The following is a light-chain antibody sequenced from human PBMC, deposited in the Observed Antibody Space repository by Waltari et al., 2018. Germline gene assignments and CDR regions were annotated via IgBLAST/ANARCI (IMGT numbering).Light chain of an antibody. Sequence: SYVLTQPPSVSVDPGQTARISCDGNNIGSKNVHWYQQKPGQAPVLVVYDDGDRPSGIPERFSGSNSGNTATLTISRVDAGDEADYYCQVWDSGSDHYVFGTVTKVTVL. V-gene: IGLV3-21*02. CDR1: NIGSKN. J-gene: IGLJ1*01. CDR2: DDG. CDR3: QVWDSGSDHYV.